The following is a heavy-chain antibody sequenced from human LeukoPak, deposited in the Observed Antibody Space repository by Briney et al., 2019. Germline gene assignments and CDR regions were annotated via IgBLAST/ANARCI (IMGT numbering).Heavy chain of an antibody. D-gene: IGHD6-13*01. CDR1: GGTFSSYA. V-gene: IGHV1-69*05. Sequence: SVKVSCKASGGTFSSYAISWVRQAPRQGLEWMGSIIPIFGTANYAQKFQGRVTITTDESTITAYMELSSLRSEDAAVYYCARGGPGYSSSWYPVAFDIWGQGTMVTVSS. CDR2: IIPIFGTA. CDR3: ARGGPGYSSSWYPVAFDI. J-gene: IGHJ3*02.